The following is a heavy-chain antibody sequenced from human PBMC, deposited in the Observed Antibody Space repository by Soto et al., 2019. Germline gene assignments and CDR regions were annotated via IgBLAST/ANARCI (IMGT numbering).Heavy chain of an antibody. Sequence: LRLSCAASGFTFSSYWMHWVRQAPGKGLVWVSRTNSDGSSTSYADSVKGRFTISRDNAKNTLYLQMNSLRAEDTAVYYCARGQLGWELLRRFDPWGQGTLVTVSS. CDR1: GFTFSSYW. D-gene: IGHD1-26*01. J-gene: IGHJ5*02. CDR2: TNSDGSST. CDR3: ARGQLGWELLRRFDP. V-gene: IGHV3-74*01.